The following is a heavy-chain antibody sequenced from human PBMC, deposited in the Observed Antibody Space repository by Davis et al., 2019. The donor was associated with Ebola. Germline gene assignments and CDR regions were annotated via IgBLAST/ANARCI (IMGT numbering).Heavy chain of an antibody. CDR1: GYSSNNYA. CDR2: ISAYNGNT. D-gene: IGHD1-20*01. V-gene: IGHV1-18*01. J-gene: IGHJ4*02. Sequence: AASVKVSCKASGYSSNNYAISWVRQAPGQGLEWMGWISAYNGNTNYAQKVQGRVTMTTDTSTSTAYMELRSLRSDDTAVYYCARWGMTAIFNDYWGQGTLVSVSS. CDR3: ARWGMTAIFNDY.